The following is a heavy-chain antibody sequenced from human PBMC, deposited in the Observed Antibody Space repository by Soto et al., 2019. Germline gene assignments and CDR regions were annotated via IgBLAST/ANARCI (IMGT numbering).Heavy chain of an antibody. V-gene: IGHV1-69*10. D-gene: IGHD5-18*01. CDR3: ASGYSYGYYFDY. J-gene: IGHJ4*02. Sequence: ASVKVSCKASGGTFSSYAISWVRQAPGQGLEWMGGIIPILGIVNYAQKFQGRVTITADKSTSTAYMELSSLRSEDTAVYYCASGYSYGYYFDYWGQGTLVTVSS. CDR2: IIPILGIV. CDR1: GGTFSSYA.